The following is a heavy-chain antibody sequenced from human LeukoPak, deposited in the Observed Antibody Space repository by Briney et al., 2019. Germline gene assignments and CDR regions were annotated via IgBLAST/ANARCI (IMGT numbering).Heavy chain of an antibody. CDR2: ISYDGSNK. CDR1: GFTFSNYG. CDR3: AKSAGCNWGFH. J-gene: IGHJ4*02. V-gene: IGHV3-30*18. Sequence: GGSLRLSCAASGFTFSNYGMHWVRQAPGKGLEWVALISYDGSNKYYADSVKGRFTISRDNSKNTLYLQMSSLRAEDTAVYYCAKSAGCNWGFHWGQGILVTVSS. D-gene: IGHD5-24*01.